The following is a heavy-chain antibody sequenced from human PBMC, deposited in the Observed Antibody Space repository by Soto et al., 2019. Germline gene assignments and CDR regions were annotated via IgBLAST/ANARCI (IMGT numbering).Heavy chain of an antibody. CDR3: ARPLWRDDYNWGYFDL. Sequence: QVQLVESGGGVVQPGRSLRLSCAASGFTFSSYAMHWVRQAPGKGLEWVAVISYDGSNKYYADSVKGRFTLSRDNSKNTLYLQMNSLRTEDTAVYYCARPLWRDDYNWGYFDLWGRGTRVTVSS. CDR1: GFTFSSYA. V-gene: IGHV3-30-3*01. D-gene: IGHD4-4*01. CDR2: ISYDGSNK. J-gene: IGHJ2*01.